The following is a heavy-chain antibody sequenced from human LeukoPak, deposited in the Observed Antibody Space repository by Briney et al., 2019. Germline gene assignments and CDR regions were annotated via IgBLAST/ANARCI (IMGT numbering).Heavy chain of an antibody. Sequence: ASVKVSCKTSGYTFTGYYMHWVRQAPGQGLEWMGWINPKSGGTNYAQKFQGRVTMTRDTSISTAYMELSRLRSDDTAVYYCARASYYYDSSGYPGYYFDYWGQGTLVTVSS. V-gene: IGHV1-2*02. CDR2: INPKSGGT. CDR3: ARASYYYDSSGYPGYYFDY. J-gene: IGHJ4*02. D-gene: IGHD3-22*01. CDR1: GYTFTGYY.